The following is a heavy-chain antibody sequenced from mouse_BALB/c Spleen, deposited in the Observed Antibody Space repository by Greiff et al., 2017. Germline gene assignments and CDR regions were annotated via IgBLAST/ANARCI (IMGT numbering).Heavy chain of an antibody. CDR3: ARWILRFGAMDY. CDR1: GYSITSDYA. V-gene: IGHV3-2*02. CDR2: ISYSGST. D-gene: IGHD1-1*01. J-gene: IGHJ4*01. Sequence: EVKLVESGPGLVKPSQSLSLTCTVTGYSITSDYAWNWIRQFPGNKLEWMGYISYSGSTSYNPSLKSRTSITRDTSKNQFFLQLNSVTTEDTATYYCARWILRFGAMDYWGQGTSVTVSS.